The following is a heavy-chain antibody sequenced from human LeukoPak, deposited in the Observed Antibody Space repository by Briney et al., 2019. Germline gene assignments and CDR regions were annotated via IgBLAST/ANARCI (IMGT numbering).Heavy chain of an antibody. CDR2: INPNSGGS. D-gene: IGHD2-2*02. CDR3: GRYGYCSSSTCHIWDNWFDP. Sequence: ASVKVSCKASGYTFTDYYIHWVRQAPGQGLEWMGWINPNSGGSNYTQKFKGRVTMTRDTSISTAYMELSRLKSDDTAVYYCGRYGYCSSSTCHIWDNWFDPWGQGTLVTVSS. J-gene: IGHJ5*02. CDR1: GYTFTDYY. V-gene: IGHV1-2*02.